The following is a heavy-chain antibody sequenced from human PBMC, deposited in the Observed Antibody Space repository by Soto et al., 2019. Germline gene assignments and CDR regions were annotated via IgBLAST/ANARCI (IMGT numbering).Heavy chain of an antibody. D-gene: IGHD3-3*01. CDR2: IYYSGST. Sequence: QVQWQESAPGLVKPSEPLPLTCIVLVGPFFSNNWSWFRQPPGKGLEWIGHIYYSGSTNYNPSLKSRVTISVDTSKNHFSLKLSSVTAADTAVYYCARSSPRVVSPWDYWGQGTLVTVSS. V-gene: IGHV4-59*01. J-gene: IGHJ4*02. CDR1: VGPFFSNN. CDR3: ARSSPRVVSPWDY.